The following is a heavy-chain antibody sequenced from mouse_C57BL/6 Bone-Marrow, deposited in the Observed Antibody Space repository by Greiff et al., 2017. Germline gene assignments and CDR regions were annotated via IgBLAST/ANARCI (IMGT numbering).Heavy chain of an antibody. D-gene: IGHD1-1*01. J-gene: IGHJ1*03. CDR3: ARPIYYYGSSYVWYFDV. Sequence: QVQLQQPGAELVRPGPSVKLSCKASGYTFTSYWMHWVKQRPGQGLEWIGVIDPSDSYTNYNQKFKGKATLTVDTSSSTAYMQLSSLTSEDSAVYYCARPIYYYGSSYVWYFDVWGTGTTVTVSS. CDR1: GYTFTSYW. V-gene: IGHV1-59*01. CDR2: IDPSDSYT.